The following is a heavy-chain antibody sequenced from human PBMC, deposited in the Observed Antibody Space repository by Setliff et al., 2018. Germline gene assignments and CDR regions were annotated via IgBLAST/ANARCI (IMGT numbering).Heavy chain of an antibody. J-gene: IGHJ5*02. CDR3: VREGLSFGPGCCPNWLDP. D-gene: IGHD3-3*01. V-gene: IGHV1-2*06. CDR1: GYTFTDHY. CDR2: INPNNGGT. Sequence: ASVKVSCKASGYTFTDHYLYWVRQAPGQGLECMGRINPNNGGTNYAQKFQGRVTLTRDTSITTVYMELSTLTSDDTAVYYCVREGLSFGPGCCPNWLDPWGQGTPVTVSS.